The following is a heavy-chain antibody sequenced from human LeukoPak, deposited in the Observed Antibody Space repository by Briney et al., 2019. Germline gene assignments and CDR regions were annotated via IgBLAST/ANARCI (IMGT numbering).Heavy chain of an antibody. V-gene: IGHV4-34*01. CDR3: ARGEDGDYYFQH. CDR1: GGSFSGYY. D-gene: IGHD4-17*01. CDR2: INHSGSS. Sequence: SETLSLTCAVYGGSFSGYYWSWIRQPPGKGLEWVGEINHSGSSNYNPSLKSRVTISVDTSKNQFSLKLSSVTAADTAVYYCARGEDGDYYFQHWGQGTLVTVSS. J-gene: IGHJ1*01.